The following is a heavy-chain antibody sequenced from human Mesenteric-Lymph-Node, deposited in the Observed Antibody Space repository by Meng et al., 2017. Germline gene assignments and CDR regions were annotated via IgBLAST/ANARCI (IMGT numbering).Heavy chain of an antibody. Sequence: GKLVQSGAEVKKPGASVKVSCKASGGSFSSYDISWVRQAPGQGLEWMGGIIPIFGTANYAQKFQGRVTMTADASTNTACMELSGLRSEDTAVYYCAKTDIGDGYYFDYWGQGTLVTVSS. V-gene: IGHV1-69*01. D-gene: IGHD1-1*01. CDR2: IIPIFGTA. CDR1: GGSFSSYD. J-gene: IGHJ4*02. CDR3: AKTDIGDGYYFDY.